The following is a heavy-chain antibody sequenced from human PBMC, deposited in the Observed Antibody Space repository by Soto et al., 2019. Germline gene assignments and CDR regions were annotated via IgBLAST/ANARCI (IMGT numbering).Heavy chain of an antibody. V-gene: IGHV1-69*02. D-gene: IGHD4-17*01. CDR2: IIPILGIA. CDR1: GGTFSSYT. Sequence: SVKVSCKASGGTFSSYTISWVRQAPGQGLEWMGRIIPILGIANYAQKFQGRVTITADKSTSTAYMELSSLRSEDTAVYYCARTSSYGTDAFDIWGQGTMVTVSS. CDR3: ARTSSYGTDAFDI. J-gene: IGHJ3*02.